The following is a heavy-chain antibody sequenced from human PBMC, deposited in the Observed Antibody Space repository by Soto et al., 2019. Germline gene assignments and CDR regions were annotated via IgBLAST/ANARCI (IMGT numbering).Heavy chain of an antibody. J-gene: IGHJ6*02. CDR1: GFTFSSYG. D-gene: IGHD6-6*01. CDR2: IWYDGSNK. CDR3: ARDRSIAARRKWDGYYGMDV. V-gene: IGHV3-33*01. Sequence: GGSLRLSCAASGFTFSSYGMHWVRQAPGKGLEWVAVIWYDGSNKYYADSVKGRFTISRDNSKNTLYLQMNSLRAEDTAVYYCARDRSIAARRKWDGYYGMDVWGQGTTVTVSS.